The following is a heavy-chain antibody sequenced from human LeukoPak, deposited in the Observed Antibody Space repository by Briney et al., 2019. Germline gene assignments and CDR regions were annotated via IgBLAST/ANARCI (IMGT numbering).Heavy chain of an antibody. D-gene: IGHD4-17*01. CDR2: IYYSGRT. V-gene: IGHV4-31*03. CDR3: ARERPDYGEDYFDY. CDR1: GGSISSGGYY. Sequence: SETLSLTCTVSGGSISSGGYYWSWIRQHPGKGLEWIGYIYYSGRTYYNPSLKSRVTISVDTSENQFSLKLSSVTAADTAVYYCARERPDYGEDYFDYWGQGTLVTVSS. J-gene: IGHJ4*02.